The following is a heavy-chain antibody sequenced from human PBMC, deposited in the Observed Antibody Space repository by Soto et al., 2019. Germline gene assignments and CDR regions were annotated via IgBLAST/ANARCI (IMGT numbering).Heavy chain of an antibody. CDR1: GFTFSSYA. Sequence: PGGSLRLSCAASGFTFSSYAMSWVRQAPGKGLEWVSAISGSGGSTYYADSVKGRFTISRDNSKNTLYLQMNSLRAEDTAVNYSAKTKSSSWYFRAFNIGGQGKMVTVS. D-gene: IGHD6-13*01. V-gene: IGHV3-23*01. CDR3: AKTKSSSWYFRAFNI. CDR2: ISGSGGST. J-gene: IGHJ3*02.